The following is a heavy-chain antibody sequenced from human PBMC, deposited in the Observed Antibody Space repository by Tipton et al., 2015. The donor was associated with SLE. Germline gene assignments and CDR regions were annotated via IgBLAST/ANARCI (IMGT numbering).Heavy chain of an antibody. Sequence: TLSLTCTVSGGSISSSSYYWGWIRQPPGKGLEWIGSMYYSGSTYYNPSLKSRVTISVDTSKNQFSLKLTSVTAADTAVYYCASDSGVDYCMDVWGKGTTVTVSS. V-gene: IGHV4-39*01. CDR1: GGSISSSSYY. CDR2: MYYSGST. J-gene: IGHJ6*03. D-gene: IGHD7-27*01. CDR3: ASDSGVDYCMDV.